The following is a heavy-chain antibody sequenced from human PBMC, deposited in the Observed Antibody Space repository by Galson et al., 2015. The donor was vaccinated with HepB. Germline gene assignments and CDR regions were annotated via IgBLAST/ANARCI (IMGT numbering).Heavy chain of an antibody. CDR2: AYYRSKWYN. J-gene: IGHJ4*02. CDR3: ASGYFYY. V-gene: IGHV6-1*01. Sequence: CAISGDSVSSDTAAWNWVRQSPSRGLEWLGRAYYRSKWYNDYAVSVKGRITINPDTSKNQFSLQVNSVTPDDTAIYYCASGYFYYWSQGTLVTVSS. CDR1: GDSVSSDTAA.